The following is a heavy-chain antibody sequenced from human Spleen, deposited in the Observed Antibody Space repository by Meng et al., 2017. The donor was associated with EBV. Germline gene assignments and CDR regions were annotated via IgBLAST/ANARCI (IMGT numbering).Heavy chain of an antibody. D-gene: IGHD2/OR15-2a*01. CDR3: ASNIKVPRY. CDR1: GGSFSDYY. J-gene: IGHJ4*02. CDR2: INHSGIT. Sequence: QGKPPQGGDGLLKPSATLSLACAVDGGSFSDYYWTWIRQPPGMGLEWIGEINHSGITSYNPSLRSRVTISVDTSKNQFSLKLTSVTAADTAVYYCASNIKVPRYWGQGTLVTVSS. V-gene: IGHV4-34*01.